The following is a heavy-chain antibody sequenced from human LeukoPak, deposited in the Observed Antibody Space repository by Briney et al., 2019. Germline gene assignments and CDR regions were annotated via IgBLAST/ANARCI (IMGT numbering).Heavy chain of an antibody. J-gene: IGHJ4*02. CDR1: GYSIRSGHY. V-gene: IGHV4-38-2*02. Sequence: PSETLSLTCTVSGYSIRSGHYWGWIRQPPEKGLEWIGSFSQGGITHYNPFLRSRATISVDTSKNRFSLNLSSVTAADTAMYYCARGVSTIIAAFDYWGQGNMVTVSS. CDR2: FSQGGIT. CDR3: ARGVSTIIAAFDY. D-gene: IGHD5/OR15-5a*01.